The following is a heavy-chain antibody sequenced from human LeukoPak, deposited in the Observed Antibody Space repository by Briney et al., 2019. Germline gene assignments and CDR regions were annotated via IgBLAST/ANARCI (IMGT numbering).Heavy chain of an antibody. CDR3: ARDYKSLVTASPDNY. CDR2: ISYDGSNK. J-gene: IGHJ4*02. V-gene: IGHV3-30-3*01. CDR1: GFTFKSYA. Sequence: GGSLRLSCAASGFTFKSYAMNWVRQAPGKGLEWVAVISYDGSNKYYADSVKGRFTISRDNSKNTLYLQMNSLRAEDTAVYYCARDYKSLVTASPDNYWGQGTLVTVSS. D-gene: IGHD2-21*02.